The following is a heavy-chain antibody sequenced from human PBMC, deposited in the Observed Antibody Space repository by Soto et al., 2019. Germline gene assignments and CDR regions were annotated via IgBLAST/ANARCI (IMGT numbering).Heavy chain of an antibody. D-gene: IGHD3-10*01. CDR3: VRDWESTTQTWGFGDS. Sequence: QVQVVQSGAEVKKPGSSVKVSCKASGGTYSSYSITWVRQAPGQGLEWLGRIIPFIGVTNYAQRFQDRVTITADRPTTTAFMELRSLRSEDTAVYYCVRDWESTTQTWGFGDSWGQGTPVTVSS. J-gene: IGHJ4*02. CDR2: IIPFIGVT. CDR1: GGTYSSYS. V-gene: IGHV1-69*04.